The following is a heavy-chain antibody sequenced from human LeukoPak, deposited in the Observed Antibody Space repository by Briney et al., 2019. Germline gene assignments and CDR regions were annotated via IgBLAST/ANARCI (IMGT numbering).Heavy chain of an antibody. CDR2: IYSGDST. V-gene: IGHV3-66*01. CDR1: GFTVSSNY. CDR3: VKDHCTGGSCYFFDY. J-gene: IGHJ4*02. Sequence: PGGSLRLSCAASGFTVSSNYMTWVRQAPGKGLEWVSVIYSGDSTYYADSVKGRFTISRDNSKNTLYLQMSSLRPEDTAVYYCVKDHCTGGSCYFFDYWGQGTLVTVSS. D-gene: IGHD2-15*01.